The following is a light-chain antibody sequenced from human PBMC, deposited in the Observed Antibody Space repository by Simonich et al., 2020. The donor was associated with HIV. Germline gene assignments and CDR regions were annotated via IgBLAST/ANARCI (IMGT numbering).Light chain of an antibody. V-gene: IGKV4-1*01. CDR2: WTS. CDR3: QQYYSTPGT. J-gene: IGKJ2*01. CDR1: QSVLYSSNNKNY. Sequence: DIVMTQSPDSLAVSLGESATINCKSSQSVLYSSNNKNYLAWHQQKPGQPPKLLIYWTSTRESGVPDRFSGSGSGTDFTLTISSLQAEDVAVYYCQQYYSTPGTFGQGTKLEIK.